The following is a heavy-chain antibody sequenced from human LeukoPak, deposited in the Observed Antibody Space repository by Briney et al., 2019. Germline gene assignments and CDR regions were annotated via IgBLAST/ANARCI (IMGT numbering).Heavy chain of an antibody. CDR1: AFTFSSSW. CDR3: DYRGE. CDR2: INEDGSKK. Sequence: GGSLRLSCVGSAFTFSSSWMNWVRQAPGKGLEWVASINEDGSKKSYVDSVKGRFTISRDNAKNSLFLQMSSLRAEDTALYYCDYRGEWGQGILVTVSS. J-gene: IGHJ4*02. V-gene: IGHV3-7*05. D-gene: IGHD3-10*01.